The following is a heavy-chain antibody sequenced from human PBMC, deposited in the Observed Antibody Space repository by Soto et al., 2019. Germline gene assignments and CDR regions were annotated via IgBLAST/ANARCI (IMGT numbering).Heavy chain of an antibody. V-gene: IGHV3-15*01. CDR3: TTTYSSSAGYYYYMDV. J-gene: IGHJ6*03. Sequence: GGSVRLSCAASGVSFSNAWMSWVRQAPGKGLEWVGRIKSKTDGGTTDYAAPVKGRFTISRDDSKNTLYLQMNSLKTEDTAVYYCTTTYSSSAGYYYYMDVWGKGTTVTVSS. D-gene: IGHD6-6*01. CDR1: GVSFSNAW. CDR2: IKSKTDGGTT.